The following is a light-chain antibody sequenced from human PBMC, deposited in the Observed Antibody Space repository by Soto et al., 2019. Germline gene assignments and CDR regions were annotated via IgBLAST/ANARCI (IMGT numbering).Light chain of an antibody. CDR2: DVS. V-gene: IGLV2-14*01. CDR1: SSDVGGYNY. J-gene: IGLJ1*01. CDR3: SSYTSSSIPYV. Sequence: QSALTQPASVSRSPGQSITISCTGTSSDVGGYNYVSWYQQHPGKAPKLMIYDVSNRPSGVSNRFSGSKSGNTASLTISGLQAEDEADYYCSSYTSSSIPYVFGTGTKLTVL.